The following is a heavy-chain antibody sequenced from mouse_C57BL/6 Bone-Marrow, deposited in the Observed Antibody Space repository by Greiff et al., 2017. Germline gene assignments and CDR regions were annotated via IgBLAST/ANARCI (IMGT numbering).Heavy chain of an antibody. CDR2: IHPNSGST. Sequence: VQLQQPGAELVKPGASVKLSCKASGYTFTSYWMHWVKQRPGQGLEWIGMIHPNSGSTNYNEKFKSKATLTVDKSSSTAYMQLSSLTSEDSAVYYCANPGGYYEGVDWYFDVWDTGTTVTVSS. CDR1: GYTFTSYW. CDR3: ANPGGYYEGVDWYFDV. J-gene: IGHJ1*03. D-gene: IGHD2-3*01. V-gene: IGHV1-64*01.